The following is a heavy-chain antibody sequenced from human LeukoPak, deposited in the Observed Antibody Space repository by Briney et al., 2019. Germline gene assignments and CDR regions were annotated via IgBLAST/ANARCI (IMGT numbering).Heavy chain of an antibody. Sequence: GGSLRLSCAASGFTFSSYAMHWVRQAPGKGLEWVAVISYDGSNKYYADSVKGRFTISRDNSKNTLYLQMNSLRAEDTAVYYCARGGIVVVPAAPHDAFDIWGQGTMVTVSS. D-gene: IGHD2-2*01. J-gene: IGHJ3*02. CDR2: ISYDGSNK. CDR1: GFTFSSYA. CDR3: ARGGIVVVPAAPHDAFDI. V-gene: IGHV3-30-3*01.